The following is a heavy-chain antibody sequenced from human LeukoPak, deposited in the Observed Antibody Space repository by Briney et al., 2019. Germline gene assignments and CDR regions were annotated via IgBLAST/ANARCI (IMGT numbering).Heavy chain of an antibody. CDR3: ARINGYCSSASCSLTFDF. Sequence: GESLKISCKGSGYSFISYWIGWVRQMPGKGLEGMGISNPGDSDTRYSPSFQGQVTISADKSISTAYLQWSSLNASDTAMYYCARINGYCSSASCSLTFDFWGQGTLVTVST. CDR2: SNPGDSDT. V-gene: IGHV5-51*01. CDR1: GYSFISYW. D-gene: IGHD2-2*03. J-gene: IGHJ4*02.